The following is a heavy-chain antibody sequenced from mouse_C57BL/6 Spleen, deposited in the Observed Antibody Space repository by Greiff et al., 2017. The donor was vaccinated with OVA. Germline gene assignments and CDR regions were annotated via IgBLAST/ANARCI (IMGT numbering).Heavy chain of an antibody. V-gene: IGHV1-72*01. CDR1: GYTFTSYW. Sequence: QVQLQQPGAELVKPGASVKLSCKASGYTFTSYWMHWVKQRPGRGLEWIGRIDPNSGGTKYNEKFKGKATLTVDKPSSTAYMQLSSLTSEDSAVYYCARRRIYYDYDGYAMDYWGQGTSVTVSS. CDR3: ARRRIYYDYDGYAMDY. CDR2: IDPNSGGT. J-gene: IGHJ4*01. D-gene: IGHD2-4*01.